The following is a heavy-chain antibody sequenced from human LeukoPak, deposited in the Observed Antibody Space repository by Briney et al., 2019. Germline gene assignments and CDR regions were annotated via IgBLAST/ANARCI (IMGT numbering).Heavy chain of an antibody. CDR3: ARGHRYNSGSHRLRTQVDY. CDR2: INPNSGGT. V-gene: IGHV1-2*02. D-gene: IGHD1-26*01. Sequence: GASVKVSCKASGYTFTGYYMHWVRQAPGQGLEWMGWINPNSGGTNYAQKFQGRVTMTRNTSISTAYMELSSLRSEDTAVYYCARGHRYNSGSHRLRTQVDYWGQGTLVTVSS. J-gene: IGHJ4*02. CDR1: GYTFTGYY.